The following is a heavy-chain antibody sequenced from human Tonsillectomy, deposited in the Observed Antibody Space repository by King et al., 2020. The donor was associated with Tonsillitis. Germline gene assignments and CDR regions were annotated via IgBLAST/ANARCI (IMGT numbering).Heavy chain of an antibody. CDR1: GGSINSDAYY. Sequence: QLQESGPGLVKPSQTLSLTCTVSGGSINSDAYYWNWIRQPAGKGLEWIGRISASGSTSSNPPLNSRLTISVDTAKNQFSLELSSVTAADTAVYYCAREDFGDYPYWGQGTLVTVSS. D-gene: IGHD4-17*01. CDR3: AREDFGDYPY. CDR2: ISASGST. V-gene: IGHV4-61*02. J-gene: IGHJ4*02.